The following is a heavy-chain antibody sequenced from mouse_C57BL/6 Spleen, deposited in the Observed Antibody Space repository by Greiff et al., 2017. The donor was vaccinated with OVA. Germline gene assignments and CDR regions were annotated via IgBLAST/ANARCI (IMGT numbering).Heavy chain of an antibody. CDR1: GFTFSSYG. Sequence: EVKLQESGGDLVKPGGSLKLSCAASGFTFSSYGMSWVRQTPDKRLEWVATISSGGSYTYYPDSVKGRFTISSDNAKNTLYLHMSSLKSEDAAMYYCASLDGYYLDYWGQGTTLTVSS. CDR3: ASLDGYYLDY. CDR2: ISSGGSYT. V-gene: IGHV5-6*01. J-gene: IGHJ2*01. D-gene: IGHD2-3*01.